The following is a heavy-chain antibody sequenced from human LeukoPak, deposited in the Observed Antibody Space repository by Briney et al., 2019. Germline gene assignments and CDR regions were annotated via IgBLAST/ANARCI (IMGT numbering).Heavy chain of an antibody. CDR1: GYTFNYYG. CDR2: ISAYTGST. J-gene: IGHJ4*02. Sequence: ASLKVSCKASGYTFNYYGISWVRQAPGQGLEWMGWISAYTGSTNYAQRLQGRVTMTTDTSTSTAYMELRSLRSDDTAVYYCARGGYSYGYMGYSDYWGQGTLVTVSS. V-gene: IGHV1-18*01. D-gene: IGHD5-18*01. CDR3: ARGGYSYGYMGYSDY.